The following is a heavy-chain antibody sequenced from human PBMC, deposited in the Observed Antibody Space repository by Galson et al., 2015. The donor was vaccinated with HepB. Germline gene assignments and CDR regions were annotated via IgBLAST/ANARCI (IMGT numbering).Heavy chain of an antibody. CDR2: ISTDSSTI. V-gene: IGHV3-48*02. CDR1: GFTSSSYT. Sequence: SLLLSCAASGFTSSSYTMNWVRQAPGKGLEWLSYISTDSSTIYYADSVKGRVTISRDNAKNSLYLQMHSVRDEDTAVYYCAEAAFGSTSYWYFDLWGRGALVTVSS. J-gene: IGHJ2*01. D-gene: IGHD2-2*01. CDR3: AEAAFGSTSYWYFDL.